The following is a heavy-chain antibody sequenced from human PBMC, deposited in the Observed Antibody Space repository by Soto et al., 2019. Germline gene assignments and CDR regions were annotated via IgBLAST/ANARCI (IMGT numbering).Heavy chain of an antibody. CDR3: AKSFTQSNVWRAYRHKTHFDY. Sequence: EVRLLESGGGLVQPGGSLRLSCEASGFTFSNFGMDWVRRAPGKGLEWISFISGAGDTTYYADSVKGRFIISRYNSKNTLYLQMNSLRTEDTAIYFCAKSFTQSNVWRAYRHKTHFDYWGQGALVTVTS. D-gene: IGHD3-16*02. CDR1: GFTFSNFG. J-gene: IGHJ4*02. V-gene: IGHV3-23*01. CDR2: ISGAGDTT.